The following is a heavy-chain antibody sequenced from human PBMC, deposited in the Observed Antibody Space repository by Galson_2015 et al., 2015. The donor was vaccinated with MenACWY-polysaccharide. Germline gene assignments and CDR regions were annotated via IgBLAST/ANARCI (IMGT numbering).Heavy chain of an antibody. D-gene: IGHD2/OR15-2a*01. CDR2: ISYDGSNK. Sequence: SLRLSGAASGFSFGSYAIHWVRQAPVKGLEWVAIISYDGSNKYYADSVKGQFTISRENSKNTMYLQMNSLKSDDTAVYYCARTYCSRTTCYGMDAWGQGTTVTVSS. V-gene: IGHV3-30-3*01. CDR1: GFSFGSYA. CDR3: ARTYCSRTTCYGMDA. J-gene: IGHJ6*02.